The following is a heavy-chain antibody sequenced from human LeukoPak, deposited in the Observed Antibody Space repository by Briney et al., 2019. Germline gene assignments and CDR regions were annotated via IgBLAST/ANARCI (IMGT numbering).Heavy chain of an antibody. Sequence: GASVRVSCTASGYTFTNYDISWVRQAPGQGLEGMGWISGYHGNTNYAQKFQGRVTMTTDTSTSTAYMELRGLRSDDTAVYYCARPNYYDNSGAAFDIWGQGTMVTVSS. V-gene: IGHV1-18*01. CDR3: ARPNYYDNSGAAFDI. CDR2: ISGYHGNT. CDR1: GYTFTNYD. D-gene: IGHD3-22*01. J-gene: IGHJ3*02.